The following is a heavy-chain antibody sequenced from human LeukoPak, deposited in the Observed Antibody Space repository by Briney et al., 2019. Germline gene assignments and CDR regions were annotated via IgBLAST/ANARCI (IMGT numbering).Heavy chain of an antibody. CDR2: INPNSGGT. V-gene: IGHV1-2*06. CDR3: ATEPVAIQLWSRLDY. CDR1: GYTFTGYY. D-gene: IGHD5-18*01. J-gene: IGHJ4*02. Sequence: GASVKVSCKVSGYTFTGYYMHWVRQAPGQGLEWMGRINPNSGGTNYAQKFQGRVTMTRDTSISTAYMELSRLRSDDTAVYYCATEPVAIQLWSRLDYWGQGTLVTVSS.